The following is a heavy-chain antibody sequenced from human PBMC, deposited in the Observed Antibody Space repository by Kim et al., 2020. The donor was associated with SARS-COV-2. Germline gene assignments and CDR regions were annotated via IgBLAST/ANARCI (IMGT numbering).Heavy chain of an antibody. Sequence: GGSLRLSCAASGFTFSSYGMHWVRQAPGKGLEWVAVIWYDGSNKYYADSVKGRFTISRDNSKNTLYLQMNSLRAEDTAVYYCARVVGSYCSSTSCYAEDFRVSGMDVWGQGTTVTVSS. CDR1: GFTFSSYG. J-gene: IGHJ6*02. CDR3: ARVVGSYCSSTSCYAEDFRVSGMDV. D-gene: IGHD2-2*01. V-gene: IGHV3-33*01. CDR2: IWYDGSNK.